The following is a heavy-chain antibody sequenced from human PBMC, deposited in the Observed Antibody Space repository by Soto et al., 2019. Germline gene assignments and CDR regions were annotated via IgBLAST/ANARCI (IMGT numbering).Heavy chain of an antibody. V-gene: IGHV3-73*02. CDR1: GFTFSDSS. J-gene: IGHJ4*02. Sequence: EVQLVESGGGLVQPGGSLKLSCAASGFTFSDSSMHWVRQASGKGLEWVGRISNEANSYATAYAASVKGRFTISRDDSKNTAYLQLDSLKTDDTAVYYCRSINVAATAVYFDYWGQGTMVTVSS. CDR3: RSINVAATAVYFDY. D-gene: IGHD6-19*01. CDR2: ISNEANSYAT.